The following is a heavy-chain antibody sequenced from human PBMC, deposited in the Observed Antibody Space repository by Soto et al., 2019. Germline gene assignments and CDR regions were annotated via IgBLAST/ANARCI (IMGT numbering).Heavy chain of an antibody. V-gene: IGHV3-33*01. J-gene: IGHJ4*02. Sequence: GSLRLSCAASGFTFSSYGMHWVRQAPGKGLEWVAVIWYDGSNKYYADSVKGRFTISRDNSKNTLYLQMNSLRAEDTVVYYCARGDISSWYSFHFDYWGQGTLVTVSS. CDR2: IWYDGSNK. D-gene: IGHD6-13*01. CDR1: GFTFSSYG. CDR3: ARGDISSWYSFHFDY.